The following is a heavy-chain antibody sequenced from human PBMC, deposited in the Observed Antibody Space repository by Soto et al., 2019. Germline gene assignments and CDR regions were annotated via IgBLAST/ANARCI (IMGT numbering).Heavy chain of an antibody. Sequence: SSETLSLTCSVSGGSISSGDYYWSWIRQPPGKGLEWIGYIYYSGSTYYNPSLKSRVTISVDTSKNQFSLKLSSVTAADTAVYYCARRYSSSWPYYFDYWGQGTLVTVSS. CDR2: IYYSGST. CDR3: ARRYSSSWPYYFDY. D-gene: IGHD6-13*01. CDR1: GGSISSGDYY. V-gene: IGHV4-30-4*01. J-gene: IGHJ4*02.